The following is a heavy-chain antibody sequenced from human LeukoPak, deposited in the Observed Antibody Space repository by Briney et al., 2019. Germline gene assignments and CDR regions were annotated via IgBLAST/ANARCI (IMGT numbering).Heavy chain of an antibody. CDR3: AREGHCSSTSCYAGRIYNWFDP. J-gene: IGHJ5*02. Sequence: SVKVSCKASGGTFSSYAISWVRQAPGQGLEWMGGIIPIFGTANYAQKFQGRVTITTDESTSTAYMEPSSLRSEDTAVYYCAREGHCSSTSCYAGRIYNWFDPWGQGTLVTVSS. CDR2: IIPIFGTA. V-gene: IGHV1-69*05. D-gene: IGHD2-2*01. CDR1: GGTFSSYA.